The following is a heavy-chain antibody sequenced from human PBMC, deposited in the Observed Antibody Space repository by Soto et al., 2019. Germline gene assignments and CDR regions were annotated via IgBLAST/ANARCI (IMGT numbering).Heavy chain of an antibody. CDR2: ISAYNGNT. CDR1: GYTFTSYG. V-gene: IGHV1-18*01. CDR3: AREYCSGGSCYSDAFDI. Sequence: ASVKVSCKASGYTFTSYGISWVRQAPGKGLEWMGWISAYNGNTNYAQKLQGRVTMTTDTSTSTAYMELRSLRSDDTAVYYCAREYCSGGSCYSDAFDIWGQGTMVTVSS. D-gene: IGHD2-15*01. J-gene: IGHJ3*02.